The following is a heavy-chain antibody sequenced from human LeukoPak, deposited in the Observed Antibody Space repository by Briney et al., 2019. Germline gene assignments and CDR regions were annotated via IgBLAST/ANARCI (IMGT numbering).Heavy chain of an antibody. CDR2: INHSGST. CDR3: ARGRCSGGSCYTKRNFDC. V-gene: IGHV4-34*01. Sequence: PSETLSLTCAVYGGSFSGYYWSWIRQPPGKGLEWIGEINHSGSTNYNPSLKSRVTISVDTSKNQFSLKLSSVTAADTAVYYCARGRCSGGSCYTKRNFDCWGQGTLVTVSS. CDR1: GGSFSGYY. D-gene: IGHD2-15*01. J-gene: IGHJ4*02.